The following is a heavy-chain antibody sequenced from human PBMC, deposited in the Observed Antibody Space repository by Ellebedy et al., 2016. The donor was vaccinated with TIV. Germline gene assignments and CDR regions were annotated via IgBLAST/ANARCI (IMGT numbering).Heavy chain of an antibody. J-gene: IGHJ4*02. Sequence: ASVKVSXXASGYTFTSYYMHWVRQAPGQGLEWMGIINPSGGSTSYAQKFQGRVTMTRDTSTSTVYMELSSLRSEDTAVYYCARGEGKQQLVGTIDYWGQGTLVTVSS. D-gene: IGHD6-13*01. CDR1: GYTFTSYY. V-gene: IGHV1-46*01. CDR3: ARGEGKQQLVGTIDY. CDR2: INPSGGST.